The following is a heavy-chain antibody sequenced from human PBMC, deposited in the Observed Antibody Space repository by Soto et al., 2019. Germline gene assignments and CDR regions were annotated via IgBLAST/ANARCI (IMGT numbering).Heavy chain of an antibody. V-gene: IGHV4-39*01. CDR2: IYYSGST. CDR1: GGSISSSSYY. Sequence: SETLSLTCTVSGGSISSSSYYWGWIRQPPGKGLEWIGSIYYSGSTYYNPSLKSRVTISVDTSKNQFSLKLSSVTAADTAVYYCASHTYITIFVRYYTDVSGTGTTVTVSS. J-gene: IGHJ6*03. CDR3: ASHTYITIFVRYYTDV. D-gene: IGHD3-3*01.